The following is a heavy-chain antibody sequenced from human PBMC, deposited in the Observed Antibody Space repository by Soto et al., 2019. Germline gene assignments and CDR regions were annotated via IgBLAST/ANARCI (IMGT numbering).Heavy chain of an antibody. J-gene: IGHJ3*01. CDR3: ARGLDYDSSGYHSGAIDF. V-gene: IGHV4-34*01. Sequence: SSETLSLTCRVYGGSFSDYSWGWIRQPPGKGLEWIGEINHSGSTNYNPSLKSRVTISVDTSKNQFSLRLSSVTAADRAVYYCARGLDYDSSGYHSGAIDFWCQGTMVTVAS. CDR2: INHSGST. CDR1: GGSFSDYS. D-gene: IGHD3-22*01.